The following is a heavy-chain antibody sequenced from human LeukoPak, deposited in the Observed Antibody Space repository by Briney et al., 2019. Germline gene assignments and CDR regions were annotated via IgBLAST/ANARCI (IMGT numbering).Heavy chain of an antibody. CDR2: IYYSGST. CDR3: ARIIVQGPLYYYYYGMDV. J-gene: IGHJ6*02. CDR1: GGSISISSYY. V-gene: IGHV4-39*01. D-gene: IGHD2-8*01. Sequence: PSETLSLTCTVSGGSISISSYYWGWIRQPPGKGLEWIGSIYYSGSTYYNPSLKSRVTISVDASKNQFSLKLSSVTAADTAVYYCARIIVQGPLYYYYYGMDVWGQGTTVTVSS.